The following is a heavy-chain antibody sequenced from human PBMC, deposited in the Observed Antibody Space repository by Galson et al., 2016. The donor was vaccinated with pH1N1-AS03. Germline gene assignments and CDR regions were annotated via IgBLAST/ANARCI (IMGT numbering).Heavy chain of an antibody. V-gene: IGHV1-3*01. CDR3: ARDEGKQQLVRGYDY. J-gene: IGHJ4*02. D-gene: IGHD6-13*01. CDR1: GYTFTSYA. CDR2: INAGNGNT. Sequence: SVKVSCKASGYTFTSYAMHWVRQAPGQRLEWMGWINAGNGNTKYSQKFQGKVTITRDTSASTAYMELSSLRSEDTAVYYCARDEGKQQLVRGYDYWGQGILVTVSS.